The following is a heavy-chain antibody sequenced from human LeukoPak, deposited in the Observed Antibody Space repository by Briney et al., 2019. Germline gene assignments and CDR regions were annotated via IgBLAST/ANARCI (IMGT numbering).Heavy chain of an antibody. D-gene: IGHD2-2*01. Sequence: SVKVSCKASGYTFTGYYMHWVRQAPGQGLEWMGWINPNSGGTNYAQKFQGRVTMTRDTSISTAYMELSRLRSDDTAVYYCARGHCSSTSCPFGDYYYYYYMDVWGKGTTVTVSS. V-gene: IGHV1-2*02. CDR3: ARGHCSSTSCPFGDYYYYYYMDV. CDR2: INPNSGGT. CDR1: GYTFTGYY. J-gene: IGHJ6*03.